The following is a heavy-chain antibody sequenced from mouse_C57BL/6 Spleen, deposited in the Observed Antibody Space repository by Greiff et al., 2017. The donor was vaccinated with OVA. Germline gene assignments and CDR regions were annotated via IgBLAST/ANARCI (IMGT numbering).Heavy chain of an antibody. J-gene: IGHJ3*01. CDR2: IDPSDSYT. V-gene: IGHV1-69*01. CDR3: ARDDYGSRFAY. CDR1: GYTFTSYW. D-gene: IGHD1-1*01. Sequence: QVQLQQPGAELVMPGASVKLSCKASGYTFTSYWMHWVKQRPGQGLEWIGEIDPSDSYTNYNQKFKGKSTLTVDKSSSTAYMQLSSLTSEDSAVYYCARDDYGSRFAYWGQGTLVTVSA.